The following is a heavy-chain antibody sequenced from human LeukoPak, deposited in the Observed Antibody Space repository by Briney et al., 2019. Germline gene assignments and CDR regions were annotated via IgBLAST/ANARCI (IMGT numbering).Heavy chain of an antibody. CDR2: IYHSGST. CDR1: GGSISSSNW. J-gene: IGHJ6*03. Sequence: SGTLSLTCAVSGGSISSSNWWSWVRQPPGKGLEWIAEIYHSGSTNYNPSLKSRVTISVDKSKNQFSLKLSSVTAEDTAVYYCARVRISMVRGVIPMYSSRRYMDVWGKGTPVTVSS. D-gene: IGHD3-10*01. V-gene: IGHV4-4*02. CDR3: ARVRISMVRGVIPMYSSRRYMDV.